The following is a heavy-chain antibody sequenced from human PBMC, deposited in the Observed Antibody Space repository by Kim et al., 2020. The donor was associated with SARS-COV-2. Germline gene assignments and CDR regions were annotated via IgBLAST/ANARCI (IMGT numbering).Heavy chain of an antibody. CDR3: AREKCELWCSNWFDP. J-gene: IGHJ5*02. V-gene: IGHV1-2*06. CDR2: INPNSGGT. CDR1: GYTFTGYY. D-gene: IGHD5-18*01. Sequence: ASVKVSCKASGYTFTGYYMHWVRQAPGQGLEWMGRINPNSGGTNYAQKFQGRVTMTRDTSISTAYMELSRLRSDDTAVYYCAREKCELWCSNWFDPWGQGTLVTVSS.